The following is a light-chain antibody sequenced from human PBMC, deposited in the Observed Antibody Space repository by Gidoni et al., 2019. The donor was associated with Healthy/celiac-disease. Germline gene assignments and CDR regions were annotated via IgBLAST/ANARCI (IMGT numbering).Light chain of an antibody. V-gene: IGKV3-11*01. CDR3: QQRSNWPPLT. CDR2: DAA. CDR1: QSVSSY. J-gene: IGKJ4*01. Sequence: DIVLTQSPATLSLSPGERATLSCRASQSVSSYLAWYQQKPGQAPRLLIYDAANRATGLPARFSGSGSGTDFTLTISSLEPEDVAVYYCQQRSNWPPLTFGGXTKVEIK.